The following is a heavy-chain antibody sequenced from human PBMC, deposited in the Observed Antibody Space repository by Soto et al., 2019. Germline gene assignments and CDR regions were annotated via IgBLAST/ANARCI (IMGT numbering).Heavy chain of an antibody. CDR1: GFTFDDYA. CDR3: AKDTAYGQYGDFDY. D-gene: IGHD4-17*01. CDR2: ISWNSGSI. Sequence: GGSLRLSCAASGFTFDDYAMHWVRQAPGKGLEWVSGISWNSGSIGYADSVKGRFTISRDNAKNSLYLQMNSLRAEDTALYYCAKDTAYGQYGDFDYWGQGTLVIGSS. V-gene: IGHV3-9*01. J-gene: IGHJ4*02.